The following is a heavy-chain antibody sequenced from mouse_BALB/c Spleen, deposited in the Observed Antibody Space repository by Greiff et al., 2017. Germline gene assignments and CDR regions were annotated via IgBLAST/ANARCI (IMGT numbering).Heavy chain of an antibody. J-gene: IGHJ1*01. V-gene: IGHV1-31*01. CDR2: INPYNGAT. CDR3: AKDTYYGYRYFDV. Sequence: EVQLQQSGPELVKPGASVKISCKASGYSFTGYYMHWVKQSHVKSLEWIGRINPYNGATSYNQNFKDKASLTVDKSSSTAYMELHSLTSEDSAVYYCAKDTYYGYRYFDVWGAGTTVTVSS. CDR1: GYSFTGYY. D-gene: IGHD1-1*01.